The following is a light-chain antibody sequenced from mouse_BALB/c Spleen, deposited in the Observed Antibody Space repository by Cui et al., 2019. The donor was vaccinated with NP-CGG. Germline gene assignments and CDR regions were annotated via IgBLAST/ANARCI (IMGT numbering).Light chain of an antibody. V-gene: IGLV1*01. Sequence: QGGFNQESALTTSPGETVTLTCRSSTGAVTTSNYANWVQEKPDHLFTGLIGGTNNRVPGVPARFSGSLIGDKAALTITGAQTEDEAIYFCALWYSNHWVFGGGTKLTVL. J-gene: IGLJ1*01. CDR3: ALWYSNHWV. CDR2: GTN. CDR1: TGAVTTSNY.